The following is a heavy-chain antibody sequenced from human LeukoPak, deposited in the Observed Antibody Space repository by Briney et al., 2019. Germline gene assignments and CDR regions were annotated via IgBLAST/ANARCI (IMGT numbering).Heavy chain of an antibody. CDR3: ARGMAIPGAFDI. CDR1: GFTFSSYS. J-gene: IGHJ3*02. D-gene: IGHD2-21*01. CDR2: ISSSSSYI. V-gene: IGHV3-21*01. Sequence: GGSLRLSCAASGFTFSSYSMNWVRQAPGKGLEWVSSISSSSSYIYYADSVKGRFTIFRDNAKNSLYLQMNSLRAEDTAVYYCARGMAIPGAFDIWGQGTMVTVSS.